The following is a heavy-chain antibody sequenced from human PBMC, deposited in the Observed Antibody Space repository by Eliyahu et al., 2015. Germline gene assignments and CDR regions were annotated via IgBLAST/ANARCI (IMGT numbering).Heavy chain of an antibody. CDR3: TRDSYGRFPADTFDI. D-gene: IGHD2-2*01. CDR2: ISNKRFGWTT. CDR1: GFLFXDYA. V-gene: IGHV3-49*05. Sequence: DVQMVESGGGLVKPGRSLXLSCTTSGFLFXDYAMAWIRQAPGKGLEWVGFISNKRFGWTTGYAASVKGRFSVSRDDSKSIAYLQMDSLETEDTGTYFCTRDSYGRFPADTFDIWGQGTVVTVSS. J-gene: IGHJ3*02.